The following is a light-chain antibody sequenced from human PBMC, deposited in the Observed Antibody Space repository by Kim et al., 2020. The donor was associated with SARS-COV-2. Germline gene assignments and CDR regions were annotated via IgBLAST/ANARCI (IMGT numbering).Light chain of an antibody. J-gene: IGKJ2*01. CDR3: QQYGSSPYT. CDR2: CAS. V-gene: IGKV3-20*01. Sequence: LSPGERATLACRASQSVSSSYLAWNQQKPGQAPRLLIYCASSRATGIPDRFSGSGSGTDFTLTISRLEPEDFAVYYCQQYGSSPYTFGQGTKLEIK. CDR1: QSVSSSY.